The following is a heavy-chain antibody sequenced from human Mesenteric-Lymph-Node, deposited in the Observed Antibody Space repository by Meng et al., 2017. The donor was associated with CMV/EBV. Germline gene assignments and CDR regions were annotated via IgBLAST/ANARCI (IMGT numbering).Heavy chain of an antibody. CDR3: ARNHLWYGELYYSDY. CDR2: INTKSGNP. CDR1: GYTSTDYG. V-gene: IGHV7-4-1*02. D-gene: IGHD3-10*01. J-gene: IGHJ4*02. Sequence: SGYTSTDYGINWVRQAPGQGLEWMAWINTKSGNPTYAQDFKGRFVFSWDASVSAAYLQINSLEAEDTAMYYCARNHLWYGELYYSDYWGQGTLVTVSS.